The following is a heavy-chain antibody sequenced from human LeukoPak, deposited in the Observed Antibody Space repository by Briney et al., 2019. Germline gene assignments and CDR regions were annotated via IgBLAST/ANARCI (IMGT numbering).Heavy chain of an antibody. CDR1: GGSFSGYY. J-gene: IGHJ5*02. CDR2: INHSGST. CDR3: ARRHQPPPPGIPVAGTANSFDP. V-gene: IGHV4-34*01. D-gene: IGHD6-19*01. Sequence: PSETLSCTGAGYGGSFSGYYWSWIRQRPGKGLEGSGEINHSGSTYDKPSLRSRVTISVDPSKNQSSLKLSSVTAADTAVYYCARRHQPPPPGIPVAGTANSFDPWGQGTLVTVSS.